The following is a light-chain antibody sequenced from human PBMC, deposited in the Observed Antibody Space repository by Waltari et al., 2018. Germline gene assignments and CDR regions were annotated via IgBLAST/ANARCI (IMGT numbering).Light chain of an antibody. CDR1: QSVSSN. V-gene: IGKV3-15*01. Sequence: EIVMTQSPATLSVSAGERATLSCRASQSVSSNLAWYQQKAGQAPRLLIYGASTSATGIPARFSGSGSGTEFTLSISSLQSEDFAVYYCQQYNDWPPWTFGQGTKVEIK. J-gene: IGKJ1*01. CDR2: GAS. CDR3: QQYNDWPPWT.